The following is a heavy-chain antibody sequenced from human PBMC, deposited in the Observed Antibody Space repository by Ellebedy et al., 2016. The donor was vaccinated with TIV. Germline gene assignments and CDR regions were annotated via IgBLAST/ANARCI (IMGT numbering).Heavy chain of an antibody. Sequence: GESLKISXAASGFTFSDYWMTWVRQAPGKGLEWVATIKRDGSEKYYVDSVKGRFTISRDNAKNSLYLQMTSLTAEDTAVYYCARGGVGVTTSGDYWGQGTLVTVSS. CDR2: IKRDGSEK. V-gene: IGHV3-7*03. CDR3: ARGGVGVTTSGDY. CDR1: GFTFSDYW. D-gene: IGHD1-26*01. J-gene: IGHJ4*02.